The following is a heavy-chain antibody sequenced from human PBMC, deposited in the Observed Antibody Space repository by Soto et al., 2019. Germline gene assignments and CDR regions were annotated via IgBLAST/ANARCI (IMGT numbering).Heavy chain of an antibody. J-gene: IGHJ4*02. CDR3: ARGGVKGTTSRGQVYN. CDR1: GFTFSDYS. CDR2: IRSSSDPK. Sequence: QVQVVESGGGLVNPGGSLRLSCAASGFTFSDYSMRWIRQAPGKGLEWVSFIRSSSDPKKYADSVKGRFTISGDNAKNSLYLQLNSLRADDTAVYYCARGGVKGTTSRGQVYNWGQGTLVTVSS. D-gene: IGHD1-7*01. V-gene: IGHV3-11*06.